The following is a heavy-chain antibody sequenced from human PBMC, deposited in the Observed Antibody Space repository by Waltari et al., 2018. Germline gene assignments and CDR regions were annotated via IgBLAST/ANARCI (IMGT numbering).Heavy chain of an antibody. J-gene: IGHJ3*02. V-gene: IGHV1-3*01. CDR1: GYTFTSYA. Sequence: QVQLVQSGAEVKKPGASVKVSCKASGYTFTSYAMHWVRQAPGQRLEWMGWINAGNGNTKYSQKFQGRVTITRDTAASTAYMELSSLRSEDTAVYYCASAVFESITMIVDAFDIWGQGTMVTVSS. CDR3: ASAVFESITMIVDAFDI. D-gene: IGHD3-22*01. CDR2: INAGNGNT.